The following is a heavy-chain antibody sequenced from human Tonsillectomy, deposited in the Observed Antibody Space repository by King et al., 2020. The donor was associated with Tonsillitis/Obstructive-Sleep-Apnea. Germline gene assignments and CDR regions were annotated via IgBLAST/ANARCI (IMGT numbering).Heavy chain of an antibody. Sequence: VQLQESGPGLVKPSETLSLTCTVSGGSISYYHWSWIRQPPGKGLQWIGYIYYSGSTNYNPSLKSRVTISVDTSKNQFSMELSSVTAADTAVYYCARVELQYPGPLYYYMDVWGKGTTVTVSS. CDR3: ARVELQYPGPLYYYMDV. J-gene: IGHJ6*03. CDR2: IYYSGST. V-gene: IGHV4-59*01. CDR1: GGSISYYH. D-gene: IGHD4-11*01.